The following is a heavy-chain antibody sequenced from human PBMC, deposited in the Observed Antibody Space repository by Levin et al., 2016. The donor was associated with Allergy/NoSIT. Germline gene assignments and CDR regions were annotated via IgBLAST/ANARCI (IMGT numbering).Heavy chain of an antibody. Sequence: GGSLRLSCAASGFTFDDYGMSWVRQAPGKGLEWVSGINWNGGSTGYADSVKGRFTISRDNAKNSLYLQMNSLRAEDTALYYCARDGYSSAGGYYYGMDVWGQGTTVTVSS. V-gene: IGHV3-20*04. CDR2: INWNGGST. CDR3: ARDGYSSAGGYYYGMDV. CDR1: GFTFDDYG. J-gene: IGHJ6*02. D-gene: IGHD6-25*01.